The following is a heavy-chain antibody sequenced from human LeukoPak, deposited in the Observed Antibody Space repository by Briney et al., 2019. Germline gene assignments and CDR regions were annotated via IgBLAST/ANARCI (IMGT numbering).Heavy chain of an antibody. D-gene: IGHD2-2*02. J-gene: IGHJ3*02. V-gene: IGHV1-2*02. Sequence: GASVKVSCKASGYTFTDYYIHWVRQAPGQGLEWMGWINPNSGGTNYAQKFQGRVIMTRDTSISTAYMELSRLRSDDTAVDYCATPGYCTSTSCYKNAFDIWGQGTMVTVSS. CDR1: GYTFTDYY. CDR3: ATPGYCTSTSCYKNAFDI. CDR2: INPNSGGT.